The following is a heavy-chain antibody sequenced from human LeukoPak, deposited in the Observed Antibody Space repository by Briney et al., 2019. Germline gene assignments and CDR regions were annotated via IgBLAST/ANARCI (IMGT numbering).Heavy chain of an antibody. J-gene: IGHJ4*02. V-gene: IGHV3-23*01. CDR2: ISGSGGST. D-gene: IGHD6-13*01. CDR3: ARGNIAAAGIHY. CDR1: GFTFSSYA. Sequence: GGSLRLSCAASGFTFSSYAMSWVRLAPGKGLEWVSAISGSGGSTYYADSVMGRFAISRDNAKNTLYLQMNSVRAEDTAVYYCARGNIAAAGIHYWGQGTLVIVSS.